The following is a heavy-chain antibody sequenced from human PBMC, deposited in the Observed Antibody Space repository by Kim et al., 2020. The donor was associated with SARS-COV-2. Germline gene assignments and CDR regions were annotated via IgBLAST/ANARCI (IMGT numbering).Heavy chain of an antibody. CDR2: IWNDGSNK. J-gene: IGHJ4*02. CDR1: GFSSSNYA. Sequence: GGSLRLSCAASGFSSSNYAIHWVRQAPGKGLEWVAVIWNDGSNKYYADSVKGRFTISRDASKNALYLQMNSLTTEDTAVYYCARESKVVSAWAAPDYWGQGTLVTVSS. D-gene: IGHD6-19*01. V-gene: IGHV3-30*04. CDR3: ARESKVVSAWAAPDY.